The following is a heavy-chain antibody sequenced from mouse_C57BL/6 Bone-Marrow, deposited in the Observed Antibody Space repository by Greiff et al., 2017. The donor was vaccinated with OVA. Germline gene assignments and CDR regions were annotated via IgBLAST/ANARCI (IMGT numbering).Heavy chain of an antibody. CDR3: ARGGYYHAMDY. J-gene: IGHJ4*01. CDR2: ISYDGSN. V-gene: IGHV3-6*01. D-gene: IGHD2-2*01. CDR1: GYSITSGYY. Sequence: EVHLVESGPGLVKPSQSLSLTCSVTGYSITSGYYWNWIRQFPGNKLEWMGYISYDGSNNYNPSLKNRISITRDTSKNQFFLKLNSVTTEDTATDYCARGGYYHAMDYWGQGTSVTVSS.